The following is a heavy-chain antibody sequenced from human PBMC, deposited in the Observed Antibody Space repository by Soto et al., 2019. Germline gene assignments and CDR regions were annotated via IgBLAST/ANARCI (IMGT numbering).Heavy chain of an antibody. CDR2: INHSGST. D-gene: IGHD2-2*01. CDR1: GGSFSGYY. J-gene: IGHJ6*02. V-gene: IGHV4-34*01. CDR3: AREDIVGAPADYGMDV. Sequence: PSETLSLTCAAYGGSFSGYYWSWIRQPPGKGLEWMGEINHSGSTNYNPPLKSRVTISVDTSKNQFSLKLSSVTAADTAVYYCAREDIVGAPADYGMDVWGQGTTVTVSS.